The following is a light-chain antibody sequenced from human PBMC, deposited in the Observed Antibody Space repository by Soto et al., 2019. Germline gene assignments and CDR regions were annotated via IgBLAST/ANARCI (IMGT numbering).Light chain of an antibody. CDR2: SYN. V-gene: IGLV1-44*01. Sequence: SVLTQPPSASGTPGQRVTISCSGSSSNIGSNIVNWYQQFPGTAPKLLVYSYNQRPSGVPDRFSGSKSGTSASLAITGLQAEDEADYYCQSYDSSLSGYVFGPGTKVTVL. CDR1: SSNIGSNI. J-gene: IGLJ1*01. CDR3: QSYDSSLSGYV.